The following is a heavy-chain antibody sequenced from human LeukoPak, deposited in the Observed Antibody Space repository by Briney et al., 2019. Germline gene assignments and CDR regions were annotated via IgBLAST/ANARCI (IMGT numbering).Heavy chain of an antibody. D-gene: IGHD1-1*01. CDR3: ARDHNYALDN. CDR1: GFTVSSNY. Sequence: TGGSLRLSCAASGFTVSSNYWNWVRQPPGKGLEWISLIYSDGNTQYADSVKGRFTFSRDNSKNTLYLQMNSLRVEDTAVYYCARDHNYALDNWGQGTLVSVAS. V-gene: IGHV3-66*01. J-gene: IGHJ4*02. CDR2: IYSDGNT.